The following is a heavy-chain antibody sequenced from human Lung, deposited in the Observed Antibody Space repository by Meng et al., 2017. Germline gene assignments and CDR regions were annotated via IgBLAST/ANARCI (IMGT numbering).Heavy chain of an antibody. CDR1: GFTFSYVY. CDR3: SGHIDY. Sequence: EVPLVESRGGFVKPWGSFRLSCEGPGFTFSYVYMTWVGQISGQRLGWVGRIKSKPDGETIDYAATVKGRFTISIDDSKNTVYLQMNSLKTEDTAVYYCSGHIDYWGQGTLVTVSS. D-gene: IGHD5-12*01. V-gene: IGHV3-15*01. CDR2: IKSKPDGETI. J-gene: IGHJ4*02.